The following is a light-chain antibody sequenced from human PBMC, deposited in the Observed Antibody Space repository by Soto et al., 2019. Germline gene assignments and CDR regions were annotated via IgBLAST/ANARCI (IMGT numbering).Light chain of an antibody. J-gene: IGKJ4*01. CDR3: LEYGSSPAT. Sequence: EIVLTQSPGTLSFSPGESATLSCRASQSVSSSYLAWYQQKPGQAPRLLIYGASSRATGIPDRFSGRGSGTDFSLSTSRLEPEDFAVYYCLEYGSSPATFGGGTKVEIK. CDR2: GAS. V-gene: IGKV3-20*01. CDR1: QSVSSSY.